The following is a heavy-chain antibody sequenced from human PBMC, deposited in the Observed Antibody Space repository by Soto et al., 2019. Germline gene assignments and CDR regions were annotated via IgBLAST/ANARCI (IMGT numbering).Heavy chain of an antibody. J-gene: IGHJ3*02. V-gene: IGHV1-18*01. CDR3: ARVTDYYGSGANAAFDI. CDR1: GYTFTSYG. CDR2: ISAYNGNT. Sequence: ASVKVSCKASGYTFTSYGISWVRQAPGQGLEWMGWISAYNGNTNYAQKLQGRVTMTTDTSTSTAYMELRSLRSDDTAVYYCARVTDYYGSGANAAFDIWGQGTMVTVSS. D-gene: IGHD3-10*01.